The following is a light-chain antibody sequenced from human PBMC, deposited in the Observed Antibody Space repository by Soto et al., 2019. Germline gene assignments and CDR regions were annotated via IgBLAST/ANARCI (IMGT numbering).Light chain of an antibody. CDR3: QQYNSYSWRT. CDR2: KVS. V-gene: IGKV1-5*03. CDR1: QSISSW. Sequence: DIQMTQSPSTLSASVGDRVTITCRASQSISSWLAWYQQKPGKAPKILIYKVSSLGSEVPSRFSGSGSGTEFTLPISSLQPDDFAPYYCQQYNSYSWRTFGQGTKVEIK. J-gene: IGKJ1*01.